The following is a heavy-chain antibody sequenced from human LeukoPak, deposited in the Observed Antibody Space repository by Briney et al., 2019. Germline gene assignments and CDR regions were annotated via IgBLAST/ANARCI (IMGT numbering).Heavy chain of an antibody. CDR1: GFTFSDYY. Sequence: GGSLRLSCAASGFTFSDYYMSWIRQAPGRGLEWVSYISSSGSTIYYADSVKGRFTISRDNAKNSLYLQMNSLRAEDTAVYYCARDGSVLEYFFDYWGQGTLVTVSS. V-gene: IGHV3-11*04. CDR3: ARDGSVLEYFFDY. D-gene: IGHD3-3*02. J-gene: IGHJ4*02. CDR2: ISSSGSTI.